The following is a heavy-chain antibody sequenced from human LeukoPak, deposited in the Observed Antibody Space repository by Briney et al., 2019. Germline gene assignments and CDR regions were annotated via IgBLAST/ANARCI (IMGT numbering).Heavy chain of an antibody. D-gene: IGHD3-9*01. CDR3: VKDLTGTWSFDY. CDR1: GFTFSNHF. Sequence: GGSLRLSCSTSGFTFSNHFMHWVRQAPGKGLEYVSSIGPNGASTLYADSVKGRFTISRDNSKDALYLQLTSLRLEDTALYYCVKDLTGTWSFDYWGQGTLVTVSS. CDR2: IGPNGAST. V-gene: IGHV3-64D*06. J-gene: IGHJ4*02.